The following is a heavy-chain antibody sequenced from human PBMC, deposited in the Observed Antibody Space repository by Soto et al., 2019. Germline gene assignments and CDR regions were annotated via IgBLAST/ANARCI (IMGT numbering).Heavy chain of an antibody. Sequence: PSETLSLTCTVSGGSISSSGCYWGWIRQPPGKGLEWIGSIYYSGSTYYNPSLKSRVTISVDTSKNQFSLKLSSVTAAETAVYYCARHERDFWRTFDYWGQGTLLTVSS. CDR1: GGSISSSGCY. CDR2: IYYSGST. D-gene: IGHD3-3*01. J-gene: IGHJ4*02. V-gene: IGHV4-39*01. CDR3: ARHERDFWRTFDY.